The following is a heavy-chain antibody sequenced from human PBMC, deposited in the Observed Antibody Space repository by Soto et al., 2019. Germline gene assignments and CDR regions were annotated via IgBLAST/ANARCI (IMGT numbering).Heavy chain of an antibody. CDR3: ASTYYYDSSGYPQPSYYYYYGMDV. Sequence: QVQLVQSGAEVKKPGSSVKVSCKASGGTFSSYAISWVRQAPGQGLEWMGGIIPIFGTANYAQKFQGRVTSTAAESTSKDYMELSRLRSEDTAVYYSASTYYYDSSGYPQPSYYYYYGMDVWGQGTTVTVSS. V-gene: IGHV1-69*01. CDR1: GGTFSSYA. J-gene: IGHJ6*02. CDR2: IIPIFGTA. D-gene: IGHD3-22*01.